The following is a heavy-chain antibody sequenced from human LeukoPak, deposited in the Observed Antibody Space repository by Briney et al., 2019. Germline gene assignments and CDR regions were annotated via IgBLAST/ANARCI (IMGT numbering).Heavy chain of an antibody. Sequence: SGPTLGNPTQTLTLTCTFSGFSLTTTGVGVGWIRQPPGKALEWLAFLYWDGDERYSPSQRNRLTLTKDTSKNQVLLIMTNMDPVDTATYFCGHRLADRSYNGSPDYFAHWRQGTLVTVSS. D-gene: IGHD1-26*01. V-gene: IGHV2-5*02. CDR1: GFSLTTTGVG. J-gene: IGHJ4*02. CDR3: GHRLADRSYNGSPDYFAH. CDR2: LYWDGDE.